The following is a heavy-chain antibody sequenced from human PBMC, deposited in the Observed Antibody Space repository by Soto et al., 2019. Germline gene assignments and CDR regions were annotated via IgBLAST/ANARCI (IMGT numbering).Heavy chain of an antibody. Sequence: EVQLVETGGDLIQPGGSLRLSCAASGFAVSSSYMMWVRQAPGKGLEWVSDTYTGGSTRYADSVKGRFTVSRDASSNTLFLKMNSLRVEDTALYYCARGPPIRFDYALDGGGQGTTVIVSS. J-gene: IGHJ6*02. CDR2: TYTGGST. CDR3: ARGPPIRFDYALDG. V-gene: IGHV3-53*02. D-gene: IGHD3-10*01. CDR1: GFAVSSSY.